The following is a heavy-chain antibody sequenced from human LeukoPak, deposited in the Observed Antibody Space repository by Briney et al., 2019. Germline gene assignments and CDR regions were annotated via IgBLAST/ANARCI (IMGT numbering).Heavy chain of an antibody. D-gene: IGHD3-16*02. Sequence: SVKVSRKASGGTFSSYAISWVRQAPGQGLEWMGGIIPIFGTANYAQKFQGRVAITADESTSTAYMELSSLRSEDTAVYYCARDRNMITFGGVIATFDYWGQGTLVTVSS. V-gene: IGHV1-69*13. J-gene: IGHJ4*02. CDR3: ARDRNMITFGGVIATFDY. CDR1: GGTFSSYA. CDR2: IIPIFGTA.